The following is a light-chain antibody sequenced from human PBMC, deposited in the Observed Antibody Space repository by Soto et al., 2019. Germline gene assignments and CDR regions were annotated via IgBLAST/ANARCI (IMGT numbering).Light chain of an antibody. CDR1: QSISSY. CDR3: QQSYSNLALT. V-gene: IGKV1-39*01. CDR2: AAS. J-gene: IGKJ4*01. Sequence: DIQMTQSPSSLSASVGDRVTITCRASQSISSYLNWYQQKPGKAPKLLIYAASSLQSEIPSTFXGNGSPTDFTRTIRILQPEDFATYYCQQSYSNLALTFGGANKGQIK.